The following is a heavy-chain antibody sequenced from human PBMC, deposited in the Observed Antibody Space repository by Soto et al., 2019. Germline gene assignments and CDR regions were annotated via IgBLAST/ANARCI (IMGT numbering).Heavy chain of an antibody. V-gene: IGHV2-5*02. J-gene: IGHJ4*02. Sequence: QITLKESGPALVKPTQTLTLTCTFSGFSLSTSAVGVGWIRQPPGKALEWLAMIYWDDDKRYSPSLKRRLTIPKATPQNPVVLKMTNMDPGDAATYYRGHSKGLAAAGPDGKNVFHSWGQGILVTVSS. CDR2: IYWDDDK. CDR1: GFSLSTSAVG. D-gene: IGHD6-25*01. CDR3: GHSKGLAAAGPDGKNVFHS.